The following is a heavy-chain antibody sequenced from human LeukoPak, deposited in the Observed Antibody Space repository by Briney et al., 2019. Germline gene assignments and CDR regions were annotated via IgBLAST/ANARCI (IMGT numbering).Heavy chain of an antibody. D-gene: IGHD3-22*01. V-gene: IGHV3-21*04. CDR2: ISISSNYI. J-gene: IGHJ2*01. CDR1: GFTFSRYS. Sequence: GGSLRLSCAAPGFTFSRYSMNWVRQAPGKWLEWVSSISISSNYIYYPDSLKGRFTISRDNSKNTLYLQMNSLRAEDTAVYYCAKALWGYDSSGYYMGLGYFDLWGRGTLVTVSS. CDR3: AKALWGYDSSGYYMGLGYFDL.